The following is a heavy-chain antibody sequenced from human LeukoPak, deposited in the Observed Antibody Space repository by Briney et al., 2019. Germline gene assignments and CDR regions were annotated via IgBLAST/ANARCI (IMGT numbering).Heavy chain of an antibody. CDR1: GFTFSSNW. CDR3: VRDLGGRSGH. V-gene: IGHV3-74*01. J-gene: IGHJ4*02. CDR2: INEDGSTT. Sequence: GGSLRLSCAASGFTFSSNWMHWVRQAPGKGLVWVSRINEDGSTTNYADSVKGRTTIFRDNAKNTLYLQMNSLRAEDTAVYYCVRDLGGRSGHWGQGTLVTVSS. D-gene: IGHD1-26*01.